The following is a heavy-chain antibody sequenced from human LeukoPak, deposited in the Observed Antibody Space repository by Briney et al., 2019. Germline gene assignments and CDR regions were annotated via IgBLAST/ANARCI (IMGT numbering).Heavy chain of an antibody. CDR3: ATGAGSGYDYWFDP. CDR2: IYYSGST. CDR1: GGPINSYY. J-gene: IGHJ5*02. Sequence: NPSETLSLTCTVSGGPINSYYWNWIRQPPGKGLEWIGYIYYSGSTDYNPSLKSRVTISIDTSKNQFSLNLSSVTAADTAVYYCATGAGSGYDYWFDPWGQGTLVTVSS. V-gene: IGHV4-59*01. D-gene: IGHD3-22*01.